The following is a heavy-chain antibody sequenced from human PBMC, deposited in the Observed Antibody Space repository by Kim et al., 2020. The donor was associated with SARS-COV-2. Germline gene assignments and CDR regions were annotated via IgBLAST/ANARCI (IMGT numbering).Heavy chain of an antibody. V-gene: IGHV3-30*18. CDR1: GFTFSSYG. CDR3: AKEEGSGYSSGWTYYYYGMDV. Sequence: GGSLRLSCAASGFTFSSYGMHWVRQAPGKGLEWVAVITYNGSNKYYADSVKGRFTISRDNSKNTLYLQMNSLRAEDTAVYYCAKEEGSGYSSGWTYYYYGMDVWGQGTPFSVSS. D-gene: IGHD6-19*01. CDR2: ITYNGSNK. J-gene: IGHJ6*02.